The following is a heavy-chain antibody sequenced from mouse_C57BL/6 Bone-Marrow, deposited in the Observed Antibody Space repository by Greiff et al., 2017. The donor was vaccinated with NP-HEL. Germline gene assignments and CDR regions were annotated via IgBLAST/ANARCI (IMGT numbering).Heavy chain of an antibody. CDR3: ARPTAQATGYYAMDY. J-gene: IGHJ4*01. CDR2: ISSGSSTI. CDR1: GFTFSDYG. D-gene: IGHD3-2*02. Sequence: EVNVVESGGGLVKPGGSLKLSCAASGFTFSDYGMHWVRQAPEKGLEWVAYISSGSSTIYYADTVKGRFTISRDNAKNTLFLQMTSLRSEDTAMYYCARPTAQATGYYAMDYWGQGTSVTVSS. V-gene: IGHV5-17*01.